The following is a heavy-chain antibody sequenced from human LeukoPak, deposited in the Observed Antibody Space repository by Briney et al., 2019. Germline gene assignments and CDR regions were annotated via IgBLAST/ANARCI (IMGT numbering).Heavy chain of an antibody. CDR3: ARGYCSSTSCFYYYYYMDV. CDR1: GFTFSSYW. J-gene: IGHJ6*03. CDR2: INWNGGST. V-gene: IGHV3-20*04. Sequence: GGSLRLSCAASGFTFSSYWMHWVRQAPGKGLVWVSGINWNGGSTGYADSVKGRFTISRDNAKNSLYLQMNSLRAEDTALYYCARGYCSSTSCFYYYYYMDVWGKGTTVTVSS. D-gene: IGHD2-2*01.